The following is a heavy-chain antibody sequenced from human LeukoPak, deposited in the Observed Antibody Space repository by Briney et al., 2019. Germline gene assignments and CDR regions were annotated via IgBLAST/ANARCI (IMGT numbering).Heavy chain of an antibody. Sequence: GGSLRLSCAASGFTFSSYGMHWVRQAPGKGLEWVAVIWYDGSNKYYADSVKGRFTISRDNSKNTLYLQMNSLRAEDTAVYYCARRDYGDYAEYFQHWGQGTLVTVSS. CDR3: ARRDYGDYAEYFQH. CDR2: IWYDGSNK. D-gene: IGHD4-17*01. CDR1: GFTFSSYG. J-gene: IGHJ1*01. V-gene: IGHV3-33*01.